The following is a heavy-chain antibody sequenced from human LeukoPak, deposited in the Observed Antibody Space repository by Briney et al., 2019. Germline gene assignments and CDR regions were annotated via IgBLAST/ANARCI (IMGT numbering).Heavy chain of an antibody. CDR1: GGSISSYY. V-gene: IGHV4-4*07. CDR3: ARAAVRYYYYYMDV. CDR2: IYTSGST. Sequence: SETLSLTYTVSGGSISSYYWSWIRQPAGKGLEWIGRIYTSGSTNYNPSLKSRVTMSVDTSKNQFSLKLSSVTAADTAVYYCARAAVRYYYYYMDVWGKGTTVTVSS. J-gene: IGHJ6*03.